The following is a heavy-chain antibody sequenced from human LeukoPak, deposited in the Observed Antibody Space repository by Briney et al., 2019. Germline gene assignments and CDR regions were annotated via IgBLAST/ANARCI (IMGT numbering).Heavy chain of an antibody. V-gene: IGHV1-69*13. J-gene: IGHJ3*02. D-gene: IGHD3-22*01. Sequence: SVKVSCKASGGTFSSYAISWVRQAPGQGPEWMGGIIPIFGTANYAQKFQGRVTITADESTSTAYMELSSLRSEDTAVYYCARPLSSGYYFLGAFDIWGQGTMVTVPS. CDR2: IIPIFGTA. CDR3: ARPLSSGYYFLGAFDI. CDR1: GGTFSSYA.